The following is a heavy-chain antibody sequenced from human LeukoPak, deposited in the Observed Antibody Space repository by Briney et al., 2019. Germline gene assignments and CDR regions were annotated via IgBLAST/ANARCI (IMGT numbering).Heavy chain of an antibody. V-gene: IGHV3-33*06. Sequence: GGSLRLSCAASGFTFSSYGMHWVCQAPGKGLEWVAVIWYDESNKYYADSVKGRFTISRDNSKNTLYLQMNSLRSEDTAVYYCAKAYCGGDCYSLVGAFDIWGQGTMVTVSS. J-gene: IGHJ3*02. CDR1: GFTFSSYG. CDR2: IWYDESNK. CDR3: AKAYCGGDCYSLVGAFDI. D-gene: IGHD2-21*02.